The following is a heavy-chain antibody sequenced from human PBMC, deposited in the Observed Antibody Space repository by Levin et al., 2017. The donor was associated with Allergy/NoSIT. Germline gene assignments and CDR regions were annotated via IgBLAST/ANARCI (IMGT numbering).Heavy chain of an antibody. Sequence: GGSLRLSCAASGFTFSSYAMSWVRQAPGKGLEWVSAISGSGGSTYYADSVKGRFTISRDNSKNTLYLQMNSLRAEDTAVYYCAKPYDYGDHPKGWYFDLWGRGTLVTVSS. CDR2: ISGSGGST. CDR1: GFTFSSYA. CDR3: AKPYDYGDHPKGWYFDL. J-gene: IGHJ2*01. D-gene: IGHD4-17*01. V-gene: IGHV3-23*01.